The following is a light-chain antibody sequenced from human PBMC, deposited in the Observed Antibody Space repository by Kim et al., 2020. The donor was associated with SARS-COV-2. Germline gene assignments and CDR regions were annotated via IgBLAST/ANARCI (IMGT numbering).Light chain of an antibody. Sequence: SYELTQPPSVSVSPGQTASITCSGDKLGDKYACWYQQNPGQSPVLVIYQDSKRPSGIPERFSGSNSGNTATLTISGTQAMDEAYYYCQAWDSSTVVFGEG. CDR1: KLGDKY. J-gene: IGLJ2*01. V-gene: IGLV3-1*01. CDR3: QAWDSSTVV. CDR2: QDS.